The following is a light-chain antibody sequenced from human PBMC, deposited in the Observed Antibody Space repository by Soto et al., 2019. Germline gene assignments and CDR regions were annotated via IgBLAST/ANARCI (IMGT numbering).Light chain of an antibody. CDR2: GAT. Sequence: IHMTHSPSSLSASIGYRVTITFLSSQSISSYLNWYQQKPGKAPMLLIYGATNLQSGVPSRFSGSGSRTDFTLTISSLQPEDFATYFCQQSFSVRSWTFGQGTKVDIK. J-gene: IGKJ1*01. V-gene: IGKV1-39*01. CDR3: QQSFSVRSWT. CDR1: QSISSY.